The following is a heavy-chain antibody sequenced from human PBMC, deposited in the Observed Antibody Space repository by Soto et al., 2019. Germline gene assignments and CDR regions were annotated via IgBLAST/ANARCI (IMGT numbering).Heavy chain of an antibody. CDR1: GFTFRDYG. Sequence: EVQLVESGGGSVQPGRSLRLSCTTSGFTFRDYGMSWFRQAPGKGPEWVGFIRSKIHGGTTEYAASVKGRVSVSRDDSKSIAYLQMSSLKSEDTAVYYCSRGRHSSSWSGYYFDYWGQGTPVTVSS. J-gene: IGHJ4*02. CDR2: IRSKIHGGTT. CDR3: SRGRHSSSWSGYYFDY. V-gene: IGHV3-49*03. D-gene: IGHD6-13*01.